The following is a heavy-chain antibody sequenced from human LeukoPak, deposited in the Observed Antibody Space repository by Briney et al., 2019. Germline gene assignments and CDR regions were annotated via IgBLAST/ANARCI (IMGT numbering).Heavy chain of an antibody. V-gene: IGHV3-21*06. CDR3: ARIYDRNNFYYMDV. CDR2: ISSVSDYI. D-gene: IGHD2/OR15-2a*01. Sequence: GGSLRLSCTAFGFTFSSYSLNWVRQAPGKGLEWVSSISSVSDYIYYADSVKGRFTISRDNARNTQYLQMNSLRAEDTAVYYCARIYDRNNFYYMDVWGKGTTVTVSS. J-gene: IGHJ6*03. CDR1: GFTFSSYS.